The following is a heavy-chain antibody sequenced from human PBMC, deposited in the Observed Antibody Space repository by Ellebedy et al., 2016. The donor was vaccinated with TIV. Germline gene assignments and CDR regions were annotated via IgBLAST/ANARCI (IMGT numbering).Heavy chain of an antibody. V-gene: IGHV1-69*05. CDR3: GSGMTHPWFYIDV. Sequence: SVKVSXKESREYFSRYGFNWLRQAPGQGLEWMGGILPMFGTVKYAQKFQGRVTMTRDTSTDTAYMELSSLRSDDTAVYYCGSGMTHPWFYIDVWGQGTTVTVS. D-gene: IGHD1-26*01. J-gene: IGHJ6*03. CDR2: ILPMFGTV. CDR1: REYFSRYG.